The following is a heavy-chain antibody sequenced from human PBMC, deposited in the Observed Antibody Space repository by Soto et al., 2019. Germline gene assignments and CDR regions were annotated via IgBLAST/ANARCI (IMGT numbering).Heavy chain of an antibody. D-gene: IGHD4-17*01. CDR3: AKRGMTVTTSLWY. CDR2: IYSGGVT. J-gene: IGHJ4*01. Sequence: EVQLVESGGGLVQPGGSLRLSCAASGFTVSNNYMCWVRQAPGKGLEWVSLIYSGGVTHYADSVRGRFTISRDNSRNTLDLQMHSRRADDTAVYYCAKRGMTVTTSLWYWGHGTLVTVSS. CDR1: GFTVSNNY. V-gene: IGHV3-66*01.